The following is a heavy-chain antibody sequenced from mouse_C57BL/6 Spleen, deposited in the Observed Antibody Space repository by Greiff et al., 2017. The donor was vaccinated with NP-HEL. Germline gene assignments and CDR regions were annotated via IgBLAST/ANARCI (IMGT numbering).Heavy chain of an antibody. CDR2: IYPGDGDT. Sequence: QVHVKQSGPELVKPGASVKISCKASGYAFSSSWMNWVKQRPGKGLEWIGRIYPGDGDTNYNGKFKGKATLTADKSSSTAYMQLSSLTSEDSAVYFCASGAYYGSSSYWYFDVWGTGTTVTVSS. CDR3: ASGAYYGSSSYWYFDV. J-gene: IGHJ1*03. D-gene: IGHD1-1*01. CDR1: GYAFSSSW. V-gene: IGHV1-82*01.